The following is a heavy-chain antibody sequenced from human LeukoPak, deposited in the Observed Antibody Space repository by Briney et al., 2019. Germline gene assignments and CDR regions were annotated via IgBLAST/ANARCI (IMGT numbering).Heavy chain of an antibody. Sequence: SETLSLTCTVSGGSISSYYWSWIRQPPGKGLEWIGYIYYNGNTNYNPSLKSRVTISVDTSKNQFSLKLSSVTAADTAVHYCAREGTLDSSGYYLGYWGQGTLVTVSS. V-gene: IGHV4-59*01. CDR3: AREGTLDSSGYYLGY. CDR1: GGSISSYY. CDR2: IYYNGNT. D-gene: IGHD3-22*01. J-gene: IGHJ4*02.